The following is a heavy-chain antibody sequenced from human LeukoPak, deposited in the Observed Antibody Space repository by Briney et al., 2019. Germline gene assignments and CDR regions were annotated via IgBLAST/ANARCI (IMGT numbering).Heavy chain of an antibody. J-gene: IGHJ4*02. Sequence: GGSLRLSRAASGFTFSNFAMCWVRQAPGKGLEWVSTVSVSGDNTYYADSVRGRFTISRDNSKNTLYLQMNSLRAEDSALYYCVKNRGDSVLDYFDFWGQGTLVTISS. CDR2: VSVSGDNT. CDR3: VKNRGDSVLDYFDF. V-gene: IGHV3-23*01. CDR1: GFTFSNFA. D-gene: IGHD2-21*01.